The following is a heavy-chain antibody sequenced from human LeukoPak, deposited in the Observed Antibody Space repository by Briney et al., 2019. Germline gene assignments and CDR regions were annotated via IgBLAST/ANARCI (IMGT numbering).Heavy chain of an antibody. J-gene: IGHJ4*02. CDR1: GGTFISYA. CDR2: IIPIFGTA. CDR3: ARDGYYYGSGAGYFDY. Sequence: SVKVSCKASGGTFISYAISWVRQAPGQGLEWMGGIIPIFGTANYAQKFQGRVTITADESTSTAYMELSSLRSEDTAVYYCARDGYYYGSGAGYFDYWGQGTLVTVSS. V-gene: IGHV1-69*01. D-gene: IGHD3-10*01.